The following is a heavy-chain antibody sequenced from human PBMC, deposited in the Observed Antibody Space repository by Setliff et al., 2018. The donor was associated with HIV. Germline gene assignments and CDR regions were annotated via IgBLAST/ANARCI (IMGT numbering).Heavy chain of an antibody. J-gene: IGHJ3*02. CDR3: ARAMSSSWYIDGFDI. D-gene: IGHD6-13*01. CDR1: GDSIDRSNFF. Sequence: SETLSLTCTVSGDSIDRSNFFWTWIRQHPGKGLEWIGYIYYSGSATYNPSLKSQVTISVDTSKNRLSLKLSSVTAADAAVYYCARAMSSSWYIDGFDIWGQGTVVTVSS. V-gene: IGHV4-31*01. CDR2: IYYSGSA.